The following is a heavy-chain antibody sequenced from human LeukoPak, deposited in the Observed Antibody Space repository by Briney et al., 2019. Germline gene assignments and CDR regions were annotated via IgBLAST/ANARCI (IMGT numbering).Heavy chain of an antibody. V-gene: IGHV3-30*18. J-gene: IGHJ4*02. CDR3: AKDRSGMGYYFDF. CDR1: GFTFNTYG. CDR2: ISYDGTNK. Sequence: PGRSLRLSCAVSGFTFNTYGIHWVRQTPNKGLEWVALISYDGTNKYYADSVKGRFTISRDNSKNTLYLQMDSLRAEDTAVYYCAKDRSGMGYYFDFWGQGTLVTVSS. D-gene: IGHD1-26*01.